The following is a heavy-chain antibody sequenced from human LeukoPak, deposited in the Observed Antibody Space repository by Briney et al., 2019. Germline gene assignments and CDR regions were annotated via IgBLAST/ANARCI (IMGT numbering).Heavy chain of an antibody. J-gene: IGHJ4*02. D-gene: IGHD6-13*01. CDR1: GFTFSSYA. CDR2: ISYDGSNK. V-gene: IGHV3-30-3*01. CDR3: ARDGSSCPFDY. Sequence: GRSLRLSCAASGFTFSSYAMHWVRQAPGKGLEWVAVISYDGSNKYYADPVKGRFTISRDNSKNTLYLQMNSLRAEDTAVYYCARDGSSCPFDYWGQGTLVTVSS.